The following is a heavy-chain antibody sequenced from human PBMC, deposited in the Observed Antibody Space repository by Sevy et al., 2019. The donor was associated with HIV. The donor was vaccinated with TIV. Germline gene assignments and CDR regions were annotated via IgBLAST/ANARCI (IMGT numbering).Heavy chain of an antibody. CDR1: GDTFTNNY. Sequence: ASVKVSCKASGDTFTNNYIHWVRQAPGQGLEWMGMVDPSAGNTTYAQKFQGRVTMTRDTSTSILYMELSSLRSEDTAVYYCVRADPDQHFDSWGPGTLVTVSS. V-gene: IGHV1-46*01. J-gene: IGHJ4*02. CDR3: VRADPDQHFDS. CDR2: VDPSAGNT.